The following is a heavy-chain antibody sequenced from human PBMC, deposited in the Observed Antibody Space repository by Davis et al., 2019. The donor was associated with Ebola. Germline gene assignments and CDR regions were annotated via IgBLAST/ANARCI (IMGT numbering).Heavy chain of an antibody. D-gene: IGHD3-16*01. CDR3: ASAWGRYYFDY. CDR1: GFTFSSYW. CDR2: IWYDGSNK. V-gene: IGHV3-33*08. Sequence: GGSLRLSCAASGFTFSSYWMHWVRQAPGKGLEWVAVIWYDGSNKYYADSVKGRFTISRDNSKNTLYLQMNSLRAEDTAVYYCASAWGRYYFDYWGQGTLVTVSS. J-gene: IGHJ4*02.